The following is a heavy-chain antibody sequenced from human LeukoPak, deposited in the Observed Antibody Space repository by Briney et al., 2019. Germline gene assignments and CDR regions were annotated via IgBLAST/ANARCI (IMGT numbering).Heavy chain of an antibody. CDR2: ISYDGTYK. CDR1: GFTFSHYA. Sequence: PGGSLRLSCAASGFTFSHYAIHWVRQAPGKGLEWVAVISYDGTYKYYADPVKGRFTISRDKSTNTVYLQMNSLRAEDTAVYYCAREGTKNYYDSVGTDYWGQGTLVTVSS. J-gene: IGHJ4*02. V-gene: IGHV3-30-3*01. CDR3: AREGTKNYYDSVGTDY. D-gene: IGHD3-22*01.